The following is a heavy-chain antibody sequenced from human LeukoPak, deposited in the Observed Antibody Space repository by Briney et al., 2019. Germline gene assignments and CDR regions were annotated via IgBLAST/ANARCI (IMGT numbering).Heavy chain of an antibody. Sequence: SVKVSCTASGGTFSSYAISWVRQAPGQGLEWMGGIIPIFGTANYAQKFQGRVTITADESTSTAYMELSSLRSEDTAVYYCARGLNYGDSVSHSYGMDVWGQGTTVTVSS. CDR3: ARGLNYGDSVSHSYGMDV. D-gene: IGHD4-17*01. CDR2: IIPIFGTA. J-gene: IGHJ6*02. CDR1: GGTFSSYA. V-gene: IGHV1-69*13.